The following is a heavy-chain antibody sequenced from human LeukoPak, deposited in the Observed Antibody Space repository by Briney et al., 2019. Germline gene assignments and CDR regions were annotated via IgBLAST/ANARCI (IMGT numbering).Heavy chain of an antibody. CDR3: ARLNLGYGYFLEATKRDY. D-gene: IGHD5-18*01. V-gene: IGHV3-30-3*01. J-gene: IGHJ4*02. Sequence: GGSLRLSCAASGFTFSKYPMHWVRQAPGKGLEWVAVISYDVGSNTYYADSVKGRFTISRDNSKNTLYLQMNSLRAEDTAVYCCARLNLGYGYFLEATKRDYWGQGTLVTVSS. CDR2: ISYDVGSNT. CDR1: GFTFSKYP.